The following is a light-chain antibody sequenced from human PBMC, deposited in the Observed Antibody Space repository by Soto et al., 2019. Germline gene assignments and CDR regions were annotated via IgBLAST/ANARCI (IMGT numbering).Light chain of an antibody. CDR3: NSYTSSTTPAV. J-gene: IGLJ2*01. Sequence: QSVLTQPASVSGSPGQSIAISCSGTSSDVGGYDFVSWYQQHPGKSPKLIIYNVSNRPSGVSNRFSGSKSGNTASLTISGLQAEDEAVYYCNSYTSSTTPAVFGGGTKVTVL. V-gene: IGLV2-14*01. CDR1: SSDVGGYDF. CDR2: NVS.